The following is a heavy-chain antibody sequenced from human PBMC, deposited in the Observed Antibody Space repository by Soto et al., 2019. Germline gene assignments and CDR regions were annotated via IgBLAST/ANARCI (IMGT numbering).Heavy chain of an antibody. CDR1: GGTLDVYG. CDR3: TGNKWFGESPLFDP. V-gene: IGHV1-69*13. Sequence: SVKVSCKTSGGTLDVYGLNWVRQAPGQGLEWVGGMTPIYRTANYARKFQGRVTATAEPSTDTAYMELFSLTSDDTAVYYCTGNKWFGESPLFDPWGQGTLVTVS. CDR2: MTPIYRTA. D-gene: IGHD3-10*01. J-gene: IGHJ5*02.